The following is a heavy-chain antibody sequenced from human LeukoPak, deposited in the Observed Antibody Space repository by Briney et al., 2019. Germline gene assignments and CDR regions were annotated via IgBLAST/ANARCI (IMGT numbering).Heavy chain of an antibody. J-gene: IGHJ5*02. V-gene: IGHV6-1*01. D-gene: IGHD1-7*01. CDR2: TYYRSRWYN. CDR1: GDGVSSNSAA. CDR3: ARDRPTTLNNWFDP. Sequence: PSQTLSLTCAISGDGVSSNSAAWNWIRQSPSRGLEWLGRTYYRSRWYNDYAVSVKSRITINADTPKNQFSLQLNSVTPEDTAVYYCARDRPTTLNNWFDPWGQGTLVTVSS.